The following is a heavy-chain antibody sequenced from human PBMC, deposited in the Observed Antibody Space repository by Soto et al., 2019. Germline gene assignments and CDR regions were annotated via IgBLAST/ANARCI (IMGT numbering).Heavy chain of an antibody. CDR1: GHNFPNLR. Sequence: GGAVQVSCKGTGHNFPNLRENWVRQAPGQGLEGVGWISEYTDDPNCAQKFQGGVTMTIDTSPSTAYLDLRSLTSDDTAVYSCARVIPGAEAWFDPWGQGTLVTVSS. CDR3: ARVIPGAEAWFDP. CDR2: ISEYTDDP. V-gene: IGHV1-18*01. J-gene: IGHJ5*02. D-gene: IGHD2-2*01.